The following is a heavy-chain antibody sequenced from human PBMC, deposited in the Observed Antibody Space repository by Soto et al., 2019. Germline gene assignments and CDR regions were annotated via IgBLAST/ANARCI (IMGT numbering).Heavy chain of an antibody. Sequence: QIQLVQSGPEVKKPGASVRVSCKASGYTFSEHGFSWVRQGPGQGLEWLGWISAYNGFTDYAQKXQXXXTXXTDTSTSTAYMELRSLRSDDTAVYYCAKDRPRLTQQFNGVSWGQGTLVTVSS. CDR2: ISAYNGFT. CDR3: AKDRPRLTQQFNGVS. CDR1: GYTFSEHG. J-gene: IGHJ5*02. V-gene: IGHV1-18*01. D-gene: IGHD2-8*01.